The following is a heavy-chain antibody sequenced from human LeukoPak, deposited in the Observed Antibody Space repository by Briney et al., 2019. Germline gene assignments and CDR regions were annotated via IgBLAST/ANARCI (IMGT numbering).Heavy chain of an antibody. D-gene: IGHD3-3*01. CDR1: GGSISSSSYY. V-gene: IGHV4-39*01. CDR2: IYYSGST. J-gene: IGHJ5*02. Sequence: SETLSLTCTVSGGSISSSSYYWGWIRQPPGKGLEWIGSIYYSGSTYYNPSLKSRVTISVDTSKNQFSLKLSSVTAADTAVYYCARHSSTYYDFWSGLEWFDPWGQGTLVTVSP. CDR3: ARHSSTYYDFWSGLEWFDP.